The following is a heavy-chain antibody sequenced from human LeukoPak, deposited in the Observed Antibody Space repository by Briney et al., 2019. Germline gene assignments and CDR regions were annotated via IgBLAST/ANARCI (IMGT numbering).Heavy chain of an antibody. J-gene: IGHJ4*02. Sequence: GGPLRLSCAASGFTFSSYAMSWVRQAPGKGLKWVSAISGSGGSTYYADSVKGRFTISRDNSKNTLYLQMNSLRAEDTAIYYCAKDQGILKNDYFDDWGQGTLVTVSS. CDR2: ISGSGGST. D-gene: IGHD3-9*01. V-gene: IGHV3-23*01. CDR3: AKDQGILKNDYFDD. CDR1: GFTFSSYA.